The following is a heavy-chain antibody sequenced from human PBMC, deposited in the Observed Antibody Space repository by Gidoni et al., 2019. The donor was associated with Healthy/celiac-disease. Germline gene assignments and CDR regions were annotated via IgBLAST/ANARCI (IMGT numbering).Heavy chain of an antibody. CDR2: IYYSGST. D-gene: IGHD1-26*01. Sequence: QVQLQESGPGLVKPSETLSLTCTVSGGSISSYYWSWIRQPPGKGLEWIGYIYYSGSTNYNPSLKSRVTISVDTSKNQFSLKLSSVTAADTAVYYCAREYVGATSSDAFDIWGQGTMVTVSS. V-gene: IGHV4-59*01. CDR3: AREYVGATSSDAFDI. CDR1: GGSISSYY. J-gene: IGHJ3*02.